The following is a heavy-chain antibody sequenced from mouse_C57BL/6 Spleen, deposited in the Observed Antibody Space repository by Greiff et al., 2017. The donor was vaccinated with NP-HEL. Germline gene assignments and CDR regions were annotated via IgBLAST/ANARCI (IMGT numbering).Heavy chain of an antibody. CDR3: ARKYYDGFAY. CDR1: GYTFTSYG. J-gene: IGHJ3*01. Sequence: QVQLQQPGAELVKPGASVKLSCKASGYTFTSYGMQWVKQRPGQGLEWIGEIDPSDSYTNYNQKFKGKATLTVDTSSSTAYMQLSSLTSEDSAVYYCARKYYDGFAYWGQGTLVTVSA. CDR2: IDPSDSYT. V-gene: IGHV1-50*01. D-gene: IGHD1-1*01.